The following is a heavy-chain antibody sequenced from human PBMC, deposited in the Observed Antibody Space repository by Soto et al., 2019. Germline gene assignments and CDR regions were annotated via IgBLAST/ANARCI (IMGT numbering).Heavy chain of an antibody. J-gene: IGHJ6*02. CDR1: GFTFSSYG. CDR3: ARDWWYYYGSGNPYYYYYGMDV. D-gene: IGHD3-10*01. CDR2: IWYDGSNK. Sequence: QAQLVESGGGVVQPGRSERLSCAASGFTFSSYGMHWVRQAPGKGLEWVAIIWYDGSNKYYADSVKGRFTISRDNSKNTLYLQMNSLRAEDTAVYYCARDWWYYYGSGNPYYYYYGMDVWGQGTTVTVSS. V-gene: IGHV3-33*01.